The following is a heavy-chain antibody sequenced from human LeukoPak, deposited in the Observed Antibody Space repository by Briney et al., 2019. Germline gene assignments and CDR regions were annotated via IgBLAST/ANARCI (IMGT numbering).Heavy chain of an antibody. CDR3: AKYSSSWYEDYYYGMDV. D-gene: IGHD6-13*01. J-gene: IGHJ6*02. CDR1: GFTFSSYS. Sequence: PGGSLRLSCAASGFTFSSYSMNWVRQAPGKGLEWVSSISSSSSYIYYADSVKGRFTISRDNAKNSLYLQMNSLRAEDTAVYYCAKYSSSWYEDYYYGMDVWGQGTTVTVSS. V-gene: IGHV3-21*04. CDR2: ISSSSSYI.